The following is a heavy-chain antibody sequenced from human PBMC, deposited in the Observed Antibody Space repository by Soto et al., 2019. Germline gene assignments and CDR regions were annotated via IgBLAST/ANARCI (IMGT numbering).Heavy chain of an antibody. CDR1: GYSFTSYW. J-gene: IGHJ6*02. D-gene: IGHD2-2*01. CDR3: ARHPLNLGYCSSTSCYLHYGMDV. Sequence: PGESLKISCKGSGYSFTSYWISWVRQMPGKGLEWMGRIDPSDSYTNYSPSFQGHVTISADKSISTAYLQWSSLKASDTAMYYCARHPLNLGYCSSTSCYLHYGMDVWGQGTTVTVSS. CDR2: IDPSDSYT. V-gene: IGHV5-10-1*01.